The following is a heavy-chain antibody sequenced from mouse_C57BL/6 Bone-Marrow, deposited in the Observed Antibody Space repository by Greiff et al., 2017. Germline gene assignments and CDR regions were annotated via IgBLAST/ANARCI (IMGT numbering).Heavy chain of an antibody. CDR3: ARPLYYGSSYVTWFAY. CDR2: IYPRDGST. CDR1: GYTFTDHT. J-gene: IGHJ3*01. D-gene: IGHD1-1*01. Sequence: LQESDAELVKPGASVKISCKVSGYTFTDHTIHWMKQRPEQGLEWIGYIYPRDGSTKYNEKFKGKATLTADKSSSTAYMQLNSLTSEDSAVYFCARPLYYGSSYVTWFAYWGQGTLVTVSA. V-gene: IGHV1-78*01.